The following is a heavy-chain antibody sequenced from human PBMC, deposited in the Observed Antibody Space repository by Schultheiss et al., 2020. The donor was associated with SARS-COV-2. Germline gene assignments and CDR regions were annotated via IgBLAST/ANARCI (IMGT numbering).Heavy chain of an antibody. J-gene: IGHJ4*02. V-gene: IGHV3-48*03. D-gene: IGHD3-3*01. Sequence: GESLKISCAASGFTFSSYEMNWVRQAPGKGLEWVSYISSSGSTIYYADSVKGRFTISRDNAKNSLYLQMNSLRAEDTAVYYCARDITIFGVVTLFDYWGQGTLVTVSS. CDR2: ISSSGSTI. CDR3: ARDITIFGVVTLFDY. CDR1: GFTFSSYE.